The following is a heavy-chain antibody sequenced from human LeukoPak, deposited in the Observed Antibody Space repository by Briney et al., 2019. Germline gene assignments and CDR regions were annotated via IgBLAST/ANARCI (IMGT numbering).Heavy chain of an antibody. CDR2: INHSGST. CDR3: ARHNYYYGSGSSSKRKNWFDP. V-gene: IGHV4-34*01. J-gene: IGHJ5*02. D-gene: IGHD3-10*01. CDR1: GGSFSGYY. Sequence: SETLSLTCAVYGGSFSGYYWSWIRQPPGKGLEWIGEINHSGSTNYNPSLKSRVTISVDTSKNQFSLKLSSVTAADTAVYYCARHNYYYGSGSSSKRKNWFDPWGQGTLVTVSS.